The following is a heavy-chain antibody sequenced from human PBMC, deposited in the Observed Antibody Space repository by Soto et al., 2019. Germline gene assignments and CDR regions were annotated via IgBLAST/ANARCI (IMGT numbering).Heavy chain of an antibody. Sequence: QVQLVQSGAEVKKPGSSVKVSCKASGDSFSSYAISWVRQAPGQGLDWMGGIIPIFSSANYAQKFQGRVTITADESTSTAYMELSRLTSEDTAVYYCARGGERSNYMEYYYGLDVWGQGTKVTVSS. V-gene: IGHV1-69*01. CDR2: IIPIFSSA. CDR3: ARGGERSNYMEYYYGLDV. CDR1: GDSFSSYA. D-gene: IGHD4-4*01. J-gene: IGHJ6*02.